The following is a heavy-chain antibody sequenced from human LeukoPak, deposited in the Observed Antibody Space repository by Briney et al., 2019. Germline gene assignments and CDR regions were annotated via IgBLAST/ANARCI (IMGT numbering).Heavy chain of an antibody. D-gene: IGHD5-24*01. Sequence: GGSLRLSCAASGFTFSSYGMHWVRQAPGKGPEWVAVIWYDGSNKYYADSVKGRFTISRDNSKNTLYLQMNSLRAEDTAVYYCARARVATIFLDYWGQGTLVTVSS. V-gene: IGHV3-33*01. CDR1: GFTFSSYG. CDR3: ARARVATIFLDY. J-gene: IGHJ4*02. CDR2: IWYDGSNK.